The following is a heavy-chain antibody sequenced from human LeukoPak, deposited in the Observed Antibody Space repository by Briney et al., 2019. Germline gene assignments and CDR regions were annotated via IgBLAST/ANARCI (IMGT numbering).Heavy chain of an antibody. Sequence: GGSLRLSCAASGFTFTTAWMNWVRQAPGKGLEWVATINPDGRATHHVDSVKGRFTISRDNAKNSLFLQMNSLRVEDTALYYCARDFNYWGQGTLVTVSS. V-gene: IGHV3-7*01. CDR1: GFTFTTAW. J-gene: IGHJ4*02. CDR2: INPDGRAT. CDR3: ARDFNY.